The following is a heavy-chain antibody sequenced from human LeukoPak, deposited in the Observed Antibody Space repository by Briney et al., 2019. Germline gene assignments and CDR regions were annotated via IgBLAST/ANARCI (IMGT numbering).Heavy chain of an antibody. D-gene: IGHD1-26*01. Sequence: GGSLRLSCAASRFTFSSYEMNWVRQAPGKGLEWVSYISGSGIKHYADSVKGRFTISRDNAKNSLYLQMNSLRVEDTAVYYCTTYSRGASDYWGQGTLVTVSS. CDR2: ISGSGIK. CDR3: TTYSRGASDY. V-gene: IGHV3-48*03. CDR1: RFTFSSYE. J-gene: IGHJ4*02.